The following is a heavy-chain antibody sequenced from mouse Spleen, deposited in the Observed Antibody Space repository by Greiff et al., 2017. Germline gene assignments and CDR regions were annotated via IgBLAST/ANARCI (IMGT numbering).Heavy chain of an antibody. CDR3: ARSGGYDGYGDY. V-gene: IGHV1-81*01. J-gene: IGHJ2*01. D-gene: IGHD2-3*01. CDR2: IYPRSGNT. CDR1: GYTFPSYG. Sequence: VQLQQSGTELARPGASVKLFCKASGYTFPSYGIRWVKQRTGQGLEWIGEIYPRSGNTYYNEKFKGKATLTADKSSSTAYMELRSLTSEDSAVYFCARSGGYDGYGDYWGQGTTLTVSS.